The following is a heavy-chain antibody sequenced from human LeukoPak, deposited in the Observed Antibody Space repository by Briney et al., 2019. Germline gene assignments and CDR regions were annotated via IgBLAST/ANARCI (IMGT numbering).Heavy chain of an antibody. CDR2: IYPGDSDT. J-gene: IGHJ4*02. CDR3: ARTTTVTCFDY. V-gene: IGHV5-51*01. Sequence: PGGSLRLSCKGSGYSFTSYWIGWVRQMPGKGLEWMGIIYPGDSDTRYSPSFQGQVTISADKSISTAYLQWSSLKASDTAMYHCARTTTVTCFDYWGQGTLVTVSS. D-gene: IGHD4-17*01. CDR1: GYSFTSYW.